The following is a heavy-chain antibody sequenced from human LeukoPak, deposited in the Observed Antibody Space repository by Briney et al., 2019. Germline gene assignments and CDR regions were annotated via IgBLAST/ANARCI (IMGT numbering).Heavy chain of an antibody. D-gene: IGHD6-19*01. CDR2: INPSGGST. Sequence: VASVKVSCKASGYTFNNHYMYWVRQAPGQGLEWMGVINPSGGSTSYAQKFQGRVTMTRDTSTRTVYMEVNSLRSEDTAVYYCARQGTYSSAIGMGYWSQGTLVTVSS. CDR3: ARQGTYSSAIGMGY. V-gene: IGHV1-46*02. J-gene: IGHJ4*02. CDR1: GYTFNNHY.